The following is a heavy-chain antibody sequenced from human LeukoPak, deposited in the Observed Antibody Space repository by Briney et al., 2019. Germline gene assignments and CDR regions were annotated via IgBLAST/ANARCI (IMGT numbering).Heavy chain of an antibody. J-gene: IGHJ6*03. CDR3: ARTTEGGYIYDYFYYYYMDV. D-gene: IGHD5-18*01. CDR1: GGSISNYY. Sequence: SETLSLTCTVSGGSISNYYWSWIRQPPGKGLEWIGYIYYSGSTNYNPSLKSRVTISVDTSKNQFSLKLSSVTAADTAVYYCARTTEGGYIYDYFYYYYMDVWGKGTTVTISS. V-gene: IGHV4-59*01. CDR2: IYYSGST.